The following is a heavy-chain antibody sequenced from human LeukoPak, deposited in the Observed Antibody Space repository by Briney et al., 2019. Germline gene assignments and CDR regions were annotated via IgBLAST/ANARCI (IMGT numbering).Heavy chain of an antibody. CDR1: GFTFTNAW. J-gene: IGHJ4*02. CDR2: ITDGGTT. CDR3: TTSPLGYCTSNSCYAYFDS. V-gene: IGHV3-15*01. D-gene: IGHD2-2*01. Sequence: PGGFLRLSCSASGFTFTNAWMSWVRQAPGKGLEWLGRITDGGTTDHAAPVKGRFTISRDDSKNILYLQLNSLKTEDTAVYYCTTSPLGYCTSNSCYAYFDSWGQGTLATVSS.